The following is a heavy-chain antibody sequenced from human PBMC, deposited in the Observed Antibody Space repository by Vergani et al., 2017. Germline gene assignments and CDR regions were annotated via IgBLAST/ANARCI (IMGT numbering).Heavy chain of an antibody. CDR2: ISGSGGST. D-gene: IGHD1-26*01. CDR3: AAIVGATYFDY. CDR1: GGSISSSN. Sequence: VQLQESGPGLVKPSGTLSLTCAVSGGSISSSNWWSWVRQAPGKGLEWVSAISGSGGSTYYADAVKGRFTISRDNSKNTLYLQMNSLRAEDTAVYYCAAIVGATYFDYWGQGTLVTVSS. V-gene: IGHV3-23*01. J-gene: IGHJ4*02.